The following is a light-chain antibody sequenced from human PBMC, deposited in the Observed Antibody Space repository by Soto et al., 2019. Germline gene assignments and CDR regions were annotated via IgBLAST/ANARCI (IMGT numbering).Light chain of an antibody. CDR1: QSVSSD. CDR2: DAS. J-gene: IGKJ1*01. CDR3: QQYDIWPPT. Sequence: EIVMTQSPATLSVSPGESATLSCRASQSVSSDLAWYQQKPGQAPRLLIYDASNRATGIPARFTGSGSGTEFILTISSLQSEDFAVYYCQQYDIWPPTFGQGTKVDIK. V-gene: IGKV3D-15*01.